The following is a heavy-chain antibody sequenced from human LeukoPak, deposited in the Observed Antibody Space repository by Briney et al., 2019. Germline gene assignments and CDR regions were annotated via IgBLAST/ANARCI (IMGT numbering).Heavy chain of an antibody. J-gene: IGHJ4*02. V-gene: IGHV3-33*06. CDR2: IWSDGTNQ. CDR1: GLTSSHYG. CDR3: AKDAQRGFDYSNSLEY. Sequence: PGGSLRLSCAASGLTSSHYGFHWVRQAPGKGLEWVAVIWSDGTNQFYADSVKGRFTISRDYSQKTVYLEMHSLRTEDTAMYYCAKDAQRGFDYSNSLEYWGPGTRVTVSS. D-gene: IGHD4-11*01.